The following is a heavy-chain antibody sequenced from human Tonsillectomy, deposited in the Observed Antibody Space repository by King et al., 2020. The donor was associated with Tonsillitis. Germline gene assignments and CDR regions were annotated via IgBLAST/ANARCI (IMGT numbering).Heavy chain of an antibody. V-gene: IGHV4-34*01. CDR1: GGSFSGYY. CDR3: ARGGSGSGWYRDRINWFDP. CDR2: INHSGST. D-gene: IGHD6-19*01. Sequence: VQLQQWGAGLLKPSETLSLTCAVYGGSFSGYYWSWIRQPPGKGLEWIGEINHSGSTNYNPSLKSRVTISVDTSKNQFSLKLSSVTAADTAVYYCARGGSGSGWYRDRINWFDPWGQGTLVTVSS. J-gene: IGHJ5*02.